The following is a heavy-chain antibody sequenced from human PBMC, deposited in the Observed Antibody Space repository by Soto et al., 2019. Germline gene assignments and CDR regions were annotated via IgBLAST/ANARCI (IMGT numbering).Heavy chain of an antibody. J-gene: IGHJ4*02. CDR2: IYNGGST. D-gene: IGHD6-19*01. Sequence: PSETLSLTCTVSGVTIIRVYYYWCWIRHPPDKGLEWIGHIYNGGSTYNNPSLKSRVTISVDTSKNQFSLTLSSVSAADTAVYYCTRGPAGEKVDSRAQGTSVTVAS. V-gene: IGHV4-30-4*01. CDR1: GVTIIRVYYY. CDR3: TRGPAGEKVDS.